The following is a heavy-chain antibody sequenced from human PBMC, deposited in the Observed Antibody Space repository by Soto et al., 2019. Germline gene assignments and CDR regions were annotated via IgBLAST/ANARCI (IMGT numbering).Heavy chain of an antibody. V-gene: IGHV4-59*01. CDR1: GGSISSYY. CDR3: ARVLVGSSSWTFDY. Sequence: SETLSLTCTVSGGSISSYYWSWIRQPPGKGLEWIGYIYYSGSTNYNPSLKSRVTISVDTSKNQFSLKLSSVTAADTAVYYCARVLVGSSSWTFDYWGQGTLVTVSS. J-gene: IGHJ4*02. CDR2: IYYSGST. D-gene: IGHD6-13*01.